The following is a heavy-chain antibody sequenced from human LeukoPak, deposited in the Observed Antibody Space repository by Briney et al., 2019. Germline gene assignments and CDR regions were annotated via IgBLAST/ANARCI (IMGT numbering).Heavy chain of an antibody. V-gene: IGHV3-7*03. D-gene: IGHD6-19*01. Sequence: GGSLRLSCAASRFTFSSYWMSWVRQAPGKELEWVANIKLDGSEKSYVDSVKGRFTISRDNAKNSLYLQMNSLRVEDTAVYYCARDTWRAVAGTSTYYYTGMDAWGQGTTVTVSS. J-gene: IGHJ6*02. CDR2: IKLDGSEK. CDR1: RFTFSSYW. CDR3: ARDTWRAVAGTSTYYYTGMDA.